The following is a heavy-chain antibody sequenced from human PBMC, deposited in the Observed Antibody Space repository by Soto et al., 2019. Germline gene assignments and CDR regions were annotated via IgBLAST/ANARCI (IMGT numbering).Heavy chain of an antibody. CDR1: GFTFSSYG. J-gene: IGHJ4*02. CDR3: ARERCSGGSCYGAFDY. Sequence: ESGGGVVQPGRSLRLSCAASGFTFSSYGMHWVRQAPGKGLEWVAVIWYDGSNKYYADSVKGRFTISRDNSKNTLYLQMNSLRAEDTAVYYCARERCSGGSCYGAFDYWGQGTLVTVSS. D-gene: IGHD2-15*01. V-gene: IGHV3-33*01. CDR2: IWYDGSNK.